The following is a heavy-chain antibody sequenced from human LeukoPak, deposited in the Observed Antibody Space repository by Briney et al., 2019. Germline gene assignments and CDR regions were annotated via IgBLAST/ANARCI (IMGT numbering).Heavy chain of an antibody. CDR2: MNPNSGNT. CDR3: ARFPSSSWTYYFDY. J-gene: IGHJ4*02. Sequence: ASVKVSCKASGYTFTSYDINWVRQAPGQGLEWMGWMNPNSGNTGYAQKFQGRVTMTRNTSISTAYMELSSLRSEDTAVYYCARFPSSSWTYYFDYWGQGTLVTVSS. CDR1: GYTFTSYD. D-gene: IGHD6-13*01. V-gene: IGHV1-8*01.